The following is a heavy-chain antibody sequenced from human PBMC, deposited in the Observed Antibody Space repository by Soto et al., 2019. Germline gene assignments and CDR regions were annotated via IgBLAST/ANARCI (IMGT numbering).Heavy chain of an antibody. CDR2: IIPIFGTA. D-gene: IGHD2-15*01. Sequence: SVKFSCKASGGTFSSYAISWVRQAPGQGLEWMGGIIPIFGTANYAQKFQGRVTITADESTSTAYMELSSLRSEDTAVYYCARYCSGGSCLYGMDVWGQGTTVTVSS. V-gene: IGHV1-69*13. CDR1: GGTFSSYA. J-gene: IGHJ6*02. CDR3: ARYCSGGSCLYGMDV.